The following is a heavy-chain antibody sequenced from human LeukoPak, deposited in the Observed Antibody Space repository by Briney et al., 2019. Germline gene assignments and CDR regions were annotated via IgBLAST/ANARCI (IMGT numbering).Heavy chain of an antibody. D-gene: IGHD6-13*01. V-gene: IGHV4-59*01. CDR2: IYYGVRT. CDR3: ARNHLAAAAPGYYMDV. CDR1: GGSFSGYY. Sequence: SETLSLNCAVYGGSFSGYYWSWIRQPPGEGLEWIGYIYYGVRTNYHPSLKSRVTISVDTSNNQFSMKLSSVTAADTAVYYCARNHLAAAAPGYYMDVWGKGATVTVSS. J-gene: IGHJ6*03.